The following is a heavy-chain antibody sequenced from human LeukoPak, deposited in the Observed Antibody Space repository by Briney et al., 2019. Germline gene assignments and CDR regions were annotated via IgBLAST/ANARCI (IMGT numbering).Heavy chain of an antibody. Sequence: ASLKVSCKASGYTFTNYGISWVRQAPGQGLEWMGWISAYNSNTNYAQNLQDRVTLTTDTSTSTAYMELRSLRSDDTAVYYCARNANFDYWGQGTLVTVSS. CDR2: ISAYNSNT. V-gene: IGHV1-18*01. CDR1: GYTFTNYG. CDR3: ARNANFDY. D-gene: IGHD4-11*01. J-gene: IGHJ4*02.